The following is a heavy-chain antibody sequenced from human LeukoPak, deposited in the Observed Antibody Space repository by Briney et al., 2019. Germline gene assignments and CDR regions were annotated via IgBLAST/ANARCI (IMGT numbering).Heavy chain of an antibody. D-gene: IGHD6-13*01. CDR2: ISSAGTT. Sequence: TGGSLRLSCAASGFTVSSSYMSWVRQARGKGLEWGSIISSAGTTYYADSVKGRFTISRDNSKNTVYLQVNSLRDEDTAVYYCARDLEAANTYYFDYWGQGTLVTVSS. V-gene: IGHV3-66*01. J-gene: IGHJ4*02. CDR1: GFTVSSSY. CDR3: ARDLEAANTYYFDY.